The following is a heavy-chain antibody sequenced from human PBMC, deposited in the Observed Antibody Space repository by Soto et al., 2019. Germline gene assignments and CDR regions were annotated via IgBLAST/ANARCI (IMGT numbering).Heavy chain of an antibody. D-gene: IGHD3-16*01. V-gene: IGHV3-15*01. J-gene: IGHJ4*02. CDR2: IKRLSNGGIT. CDR3: ATDWGRD. Sequence: EVQLVESGGGLVRPGGSLRLSCAASGFTFSNAWMAWVRQAPGKGLEWVGRIKRLSNGGITEYAAPVKGRFSISRDDSKPTVHLQMDSLKTEDTAVYYCATDWGRDWGQGTRVTVSS. CDR1: GFTFSNAW.